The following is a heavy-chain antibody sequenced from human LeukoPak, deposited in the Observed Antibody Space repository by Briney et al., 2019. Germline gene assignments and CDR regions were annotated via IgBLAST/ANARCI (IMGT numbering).Heavy chain of an antibody. CDR3: AARPYGSWYYYMDV. Sequence: PSETLSLTCAVSGCSISSGYYWGWIRQPPGKGLEWIGSIYHSGSTYYNPSLKSRVTISVDTSKNQFSLKLSSVTAADTAVYYCAARPYGSWYYYMDVWGKGTTVTVSS. J-gene: IGHJ6*03. V-gene: IGHV4-38-2*01. CDR2: IYHSGST. D-gene: IGHD3-10*01. CDR1: GCSISSGYY.